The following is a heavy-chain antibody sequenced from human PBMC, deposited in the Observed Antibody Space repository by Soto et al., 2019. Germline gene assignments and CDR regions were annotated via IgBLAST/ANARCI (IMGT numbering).Heavy chain of an antibody. CDR1: GFTFSSYG. Sequence: PGGSLRLSCAASGFTFSSYGMHWVRQAPGKGLEWVAVIWYDGSNKYYADSVKGRFTISRDNSKNTLYLQMNSLRAEDTAVYYCARDQDIVVVPAALRLEVWGKGTTITVSS. CDR3: ARDQDIVVVPAALRLEV. V-gene: IGHV3-33*01. CDR2: IWYDGSNK. D-gene: IGHD2-2*02. J-gene: IGHJ6*04.